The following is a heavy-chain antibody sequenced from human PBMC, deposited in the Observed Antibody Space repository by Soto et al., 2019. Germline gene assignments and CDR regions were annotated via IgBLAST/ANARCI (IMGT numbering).Heavy chain of an antibody. CDR3: AKDDVSGDGLWLVSD. V-gene: IGHV3-23*01. J-gene: IGHJ4*02. CDR2: ITGSGLTI. D-gene: IGHD2-21*02. CDR1: GFAFSKYA. Sequence: GGSLRLSCEASGFAFSKYAMIWVRQAPGKGQEWVSGITGSGLTIEHSASVKGRFTISRDNSKNTVYLQMNSLRAEDTAIYYCAKDDVSGDGLWLVSDWGQGTPVTVSS.